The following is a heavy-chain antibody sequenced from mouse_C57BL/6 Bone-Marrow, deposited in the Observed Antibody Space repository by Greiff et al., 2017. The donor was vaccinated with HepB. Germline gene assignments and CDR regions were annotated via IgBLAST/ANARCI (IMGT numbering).Heavy chain of an antibody. D-gene: IGHD2-4*01. Sequence: EVQVVESGGGLVKPGGSLKLSCAASGFTFSSYAMSWVRQTPEKRLEWVATISDGGSYTYYPDNVKGRFTISRDNAKNNLYLQMSHLKSEDTAMYYCARGGGGLRDYFDYWGQGTTLTVSS. V-gene: IGHV5-4*01. CDR3: ARGGGGLRDYFDY. CDR2: ISDGGSYT. CDR1: GFTFSSYA. J-gene: IGHJ2*01.